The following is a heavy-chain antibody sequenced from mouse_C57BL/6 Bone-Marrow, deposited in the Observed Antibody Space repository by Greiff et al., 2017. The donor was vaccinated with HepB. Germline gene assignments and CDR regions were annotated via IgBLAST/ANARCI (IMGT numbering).Heavy chain of an antibody. CDR2: IYPSDSET. Sequence: VKLQESGAELVRPGSSVKLSCKASGYTFTSYWMDWVKQRPGQGLEWIGNIYPSDSETHYNQKFKDKATLTVDKSSSTAYMQLSSPTSEDSAVYYCARRGIYYDYVYFDYWGQGTTLTVSS. CDR1: GYTFTSYW. J-gene: IGHJ2*01. V-gene: IGHV1-61*01. CDR3: ARRGIYYDYVYFDY. D-gene: IGHD2-4*01.